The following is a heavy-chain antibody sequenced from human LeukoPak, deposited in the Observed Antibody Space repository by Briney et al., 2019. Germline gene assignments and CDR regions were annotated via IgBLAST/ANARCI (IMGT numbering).Heavy chain of an antibody. D-gene: IGHD4-17*01. CDR1: GGSINSYY. CDR3: ARHGYGDFKFDP. CDR2: IYYSGTP. V-gene: IGHV4-59*08. Sequence: SETLSLTCTVSGGSINSYYWSWIRQPPGKGLEWIGYIYYSGTPNYNPSLQSRVTISLDTSKNQFSLKLSSVTAADTAVYYCARHGYGDFKFDPWGQGTLVTVSS. J-gene: IGHJ5*02.